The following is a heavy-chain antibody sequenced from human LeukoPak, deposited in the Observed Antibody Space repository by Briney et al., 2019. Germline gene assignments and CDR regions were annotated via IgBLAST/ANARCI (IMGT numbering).Heavy chain of an antibody. D-gene: IGHD2-15*01. Sequence: SVKVSCKASGGTFSSYAISWVRQAPGQGLEWMGGIIPIFGTANYAQKFQGRVTITADESTSTAYMELSNLRSEDTAVYYCARALLLRVVAPGYFDYWGQGTLVTVSS. CDR3: ARALLLRVVAPGYFDY. V-gene: IGHV1-69*13. CDR1: GGTFSSYA. CDR2: IIPIFGTA. J-gene: IGHJ4*02.